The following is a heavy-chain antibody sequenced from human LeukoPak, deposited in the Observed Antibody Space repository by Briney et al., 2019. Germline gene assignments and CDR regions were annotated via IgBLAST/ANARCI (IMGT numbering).Heavy chain of an antibody. Sequence: SETLSLTCAVYGGSFSGYYWSWIRQPPGKGLEWVGEINHSGSTNYNPSLKSRVTISVDTSKNQFSLELSSVTAADTAVYYCARKRTGRGGDYWGQGTLVTVSS. V-gene: IGHV4-34*01. J-gene: IGHJ4*02. D-gene: IGHD1-14*01. CDR1: GGSFSGYY. CDR3: ARKRTGRGGDY. CDR2: INHSGST.